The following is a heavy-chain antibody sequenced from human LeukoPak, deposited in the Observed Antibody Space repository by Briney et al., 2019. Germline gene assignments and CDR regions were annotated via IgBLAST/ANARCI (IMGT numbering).Heavy chain of an antibody. CDR2: IYYSGST. Sequence: PSQTLSLTCTVSGGSISSSSYYWGWIRQPPGTGLEWIGSIYYSGSTYYNPSLKSRVTISVDTSKNQFSLKLSSVTAADTAVYYCARDGPNWFDPWGQGTLVTVSS. CDR1: GGSISSSSYY. CDR3: ARDGPNWFDP. J-gene: IGHJ5*02. V-gene: IGHV4-39*02.